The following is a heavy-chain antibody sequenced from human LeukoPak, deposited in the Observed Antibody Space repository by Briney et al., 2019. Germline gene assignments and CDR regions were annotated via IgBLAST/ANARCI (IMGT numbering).Heavy chain of an antibody. CDR2: IIPIFGTA. CDR1: GGTFSSYA. J-gene: IGHJ6*03. D-gene: IGHD6-13*01. V-gene: IGHV1-69*05. Sequence: ASVKVSCKASGGTFSSYAISWVRQAPGQGLEWMGRIIPIFGTANYAQKFQGRVTITTDESTSTAYMELSSLRSEDTAVYYCARDKYGAAAGIFFYYMDVWGKGTTGTASS. CDR3: ARDKYGAAAGIFFYYMDV.